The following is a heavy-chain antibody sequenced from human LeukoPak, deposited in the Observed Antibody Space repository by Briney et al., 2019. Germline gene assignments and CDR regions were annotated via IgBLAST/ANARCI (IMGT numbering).Heavy chain of an antibody. V-gene: IGHV1-8*01. CDR2: MNPNSGNT. J-gene: IGHJ4*02. CDR3: ASQYYYDSSGYYYFDY. Sequence: ASVKVSCKASGYTFTSYDINWVRQATGQGLEWMGWMNPNSGNTGYAQKFQGRVTMTRNTSISTAYMELSSLRSDDTAVYYCASQYYYDSSGYYYFDYWGQGTLVTVSS. CDR1: GYTFTSYD. D-gene: IGHD3-22*01.